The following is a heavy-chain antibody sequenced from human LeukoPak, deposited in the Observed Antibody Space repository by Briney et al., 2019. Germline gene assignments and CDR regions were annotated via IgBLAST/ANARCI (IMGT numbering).Heavy chain of an antibody. J-gene: IGHJ4*02. CDR1: GFTFSSYT. CDR2: ISGSNSYI. V-gene: IGHV3-21*04. Sequence: GGSLRLSCAASGFTFSSYTMHWIRQAPGKGLEWVSSISGSNSYIFYADSVKGRFTISRDNSKNTLYLQMNSLRAEDTAVYYCAKDLVGYSYGAFDYWGQGTLVTVSS. D-gene: IGHD5-18*01. CDR3: AKDLVGYSYGAFDY.